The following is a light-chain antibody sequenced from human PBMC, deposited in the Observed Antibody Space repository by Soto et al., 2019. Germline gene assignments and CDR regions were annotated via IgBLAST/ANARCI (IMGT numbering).Light chain of an antibody. CDR3: EARSRHSCS. CDR1: QSIGLA. J-gene: IGKJ1*01. Sequence: PGERATLSCRASQSIGLAIAWYQHKPGQAPRLLIFDASQRATGIPARFRGSGSGTDFTLTISSLESEHKAVYEFEARSRHSCSFG. CDR2: DAS. V-gene: IGKV3-11*01.